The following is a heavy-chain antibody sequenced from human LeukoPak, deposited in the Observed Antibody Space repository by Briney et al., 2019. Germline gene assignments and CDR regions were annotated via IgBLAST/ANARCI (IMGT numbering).Heavy chain of an antibody. D-gene: IGHD2-2*01. CDR3: ARYLYHTDYFDY. CDR1: GGFISSSSYY. Sequence: SETLSLTCTVSGGFISSSSYYWGWIRQPPGKGLEWIGSIYHSGSTNYNPSLKSRVTISVDTSKNQFSLKLSSVTAADTAVYYCARYLYHTDYFDYWGQGTLVTVSS. V-gene: IGHV4-39*07. J-gene: IGHJ4*02. CDR2: IYHSGST.